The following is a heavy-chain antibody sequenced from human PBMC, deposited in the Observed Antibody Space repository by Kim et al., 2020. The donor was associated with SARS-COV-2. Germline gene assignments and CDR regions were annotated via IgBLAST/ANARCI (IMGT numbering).Heavy chain of an antibody. CDR1: GFSLSTSGVG. Sequence: SGPTLVNPTQTLTLTCTFSGFSLSTSGVGVGWIRQPPGKALEWLALIYWDDDKRYSPSLKSRLTITKDTSKNQVVLTMTNMDPVDTATYYCAHRQDDFWSGYYRYYYMDVWGKGTTVTVSS. CDR3: AHRQDDFWSGYYRYYYMDV. V-gene: IGHV2-5*02. D-gene: IGHD3-3*01. CDR2: IYWDDDK. J-gene: IGHJ6*03.